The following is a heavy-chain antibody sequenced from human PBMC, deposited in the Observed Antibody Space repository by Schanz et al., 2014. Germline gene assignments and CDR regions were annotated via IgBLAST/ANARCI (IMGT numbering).Heavy chain of an antibody. CDR3: AKDSTHIDIVLVPTAIDY. D-gene: IGHD2-2*01. CDR1: GFTLSSYA. V-gene: IGHV3-48*01. CDR2: ICSSGNTI. Sequence: EVQLLESGGGLVQPGGSLRLSCAAYGFTLSSYAMHWVRQAPGKGLEWVSYICSSGNTIYYADSVKGRFTISRDNSKNTLYLHMNTLRSEDTAVYYCAKDSTHIDIVLVPTAIDYWGQGTLVTVSS. J-gene: IGHJ4*02.